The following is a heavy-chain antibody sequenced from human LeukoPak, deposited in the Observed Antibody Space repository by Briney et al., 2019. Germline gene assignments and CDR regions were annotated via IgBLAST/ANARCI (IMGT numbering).Heavy chain of an antibody. CDR2: ISSSSSYI. CDR3: ARGVALGVDY. CDR1: GFTFSSYS. J-gene: IGHJ4*02. V-gene: IGHV3-21*01. Sequence: GGSLRLSCSASGFTFSSYSMNWVRQAPGKGLEWVSSISSSSSYIYYADLVKGRFTISRDNAKNSLYLQMNSLRAEDTAVYYCARGVALGVDYWGQGTLVTVSS.